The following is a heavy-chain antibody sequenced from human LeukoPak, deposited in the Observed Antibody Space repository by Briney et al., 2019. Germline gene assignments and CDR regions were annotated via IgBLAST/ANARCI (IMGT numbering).Heavy chain of an antibody. CDR2: IWYDGSNK. Sequence: GGSVRLSCAASGFTFSGYWMHWVRQAPGKGLEWVAVIWYDGSNKFYADCVKGRFTISRDNSKNTLYLQMNSLRAEDTAVYYCARETMDGFDIWGQGTMVPV. CDR1: GFTFSGYW. V-gene: IGHV3-33*08. J-gene: IGHJ3*02. CDR3: ARETMDGFDI. D-gene: IGHD4/OR15-4a*01.